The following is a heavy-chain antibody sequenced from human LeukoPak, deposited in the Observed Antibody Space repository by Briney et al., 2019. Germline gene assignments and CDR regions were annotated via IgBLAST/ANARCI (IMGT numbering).Heavy chain of an antibody. CDR3: ARTCSSTSCSRGINDY. Sequence: GGSLRLSCAASGFTFSSYSMNWVRQAPGKGLEWVSSISSSSYIYYADSVKGRFTISRDNAKNSLYLQMNSLRAEDTAVYYCARTCSSTSCSRGINDYWGQGTLVTVSS. CDR2: ISSSSYI. CDR1: GFTFSSYS. J-gene: IGHJ4*02. V-gene: IGHV3-21*01. D-gene: IGHD2-2*01.